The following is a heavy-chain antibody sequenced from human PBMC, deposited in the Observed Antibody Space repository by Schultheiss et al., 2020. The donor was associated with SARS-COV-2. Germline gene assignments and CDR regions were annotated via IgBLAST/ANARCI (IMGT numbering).Heavy chain of an antibody. CDR1: GFTFSRYV. Sequence: GESLKISCAASGFTFSRYVVNWVRQAPDKGLEWVALTSYDGRTRYYADSVKGRFTISRENSKNTLYLQMDSLTPEDSAVYYCAKFRPEARIAGSDMDVWGQGTTVTVSS. CDR3: AKFRPEARIAGSDMDV. V-gene: IGHV3-30*18. D-gene: IGHD6-25*01. CDR2: TSYDGRTR. J-gene: IGHJ6*02.